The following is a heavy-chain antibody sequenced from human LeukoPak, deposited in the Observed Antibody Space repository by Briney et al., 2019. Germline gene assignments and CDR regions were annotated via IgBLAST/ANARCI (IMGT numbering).Heavy chain of an antibody. Sequence: GGSLRLSCAASGFTFSSYAMSWVRQAPGKGLEWVSAISGSGGSTYYADSVKGRFTISRDNSKNTLYLQMNSLRAEDTAVYYCARDRSQRAYSYGPDGEWGQGTLVTVSS. J-gene: IGHJ4*02. CDR1: GFTFSSYA. CDR2: ISGSGGST. CDR3: ARDRSQRAYSYGPDGE. V-gene: IGHV3-23*01. D-gene: IGHD5-18*01.